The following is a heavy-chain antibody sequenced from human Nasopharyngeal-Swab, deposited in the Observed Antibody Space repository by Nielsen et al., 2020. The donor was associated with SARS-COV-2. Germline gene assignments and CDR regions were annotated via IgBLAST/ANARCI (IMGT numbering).Heavy chain of an antibody. CDR2: ISDSGGSI. Sequence: GGSLRLSCEASGFTFSSYEMHWVRQAPGKGLEWVSYISDSGGSIYYAESVKGRFTISRDNAKNSLYLQMYSLRAEDTGLYYCLTNWGLGGVVDYRGQGTLVTVSS. CDR3: LTNWGLGGVVDY. D-gene: IGHD7-27*01. J-gene: IGHJ4*02. V-gene: IGHV3-48*03. CDR1: GFTFSSYE.